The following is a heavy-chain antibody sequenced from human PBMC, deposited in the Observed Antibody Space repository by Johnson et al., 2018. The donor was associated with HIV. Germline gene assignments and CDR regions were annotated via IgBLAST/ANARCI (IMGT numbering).Heavy chain of an antibody. CDR1: GITVSSSY. V-gene: IGHV3-66*02. D-gene: IGHD6-6*01. J-gene: IGHJ3*02. CDR2: IYSGGNT. CDR3: ARDQSSRQAFDI. Sequence: MLLVESGGGLVQPGGSLRLSCAASGITVSSSYMSWVRQAPGKGLEWVSVIYSGGNTYYADSVKGRFTISRDNTKNLVYVQMNSLRAEDTAVYYCARDQSSRQAFDIWGQGTMVTVSS.